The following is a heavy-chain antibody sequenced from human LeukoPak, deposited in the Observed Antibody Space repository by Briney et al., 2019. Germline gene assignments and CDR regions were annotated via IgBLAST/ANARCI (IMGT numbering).Heavy chain of an antibody. CDR3: ARAQRYYYDSSGYYPDY. CDR1: GFTFSSYE. V-gene: IGHV3-48*03. Sequence: GGSLRLSCAASGFTFSSYEMNWGRQAPGKGREWVSYIISSGSTIYYEASVKGRFTISRDNAKNSIYLQMNSLRAEDTAVYYCARAQRYYYDSSGYYPDYWGQGTLVTVSS. J-gene: IGHJ4*02. D-gene: IGHD3-22*01. CDR2: IISSGSTI.